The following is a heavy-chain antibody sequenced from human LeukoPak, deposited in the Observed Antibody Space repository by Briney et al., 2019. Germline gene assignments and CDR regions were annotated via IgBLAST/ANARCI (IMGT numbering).Heavy chain of an antibody. J-gene: IGHJ4*02. CDR3: ARDYSGYSVD. CDR2: ISGSGGNT. D-gene: IGHD5-12*01. CDR1: GFTFSSYA. Sequence: GGSLRLSCAASGFTFSSYAMSWVRQAPGKGLEWVSAISGSGGNTYYADSVKGRFTISRDNAKNALYLQMNGLRAEDSAVYYCARDYSGYSVDWGQGTLVTVSS. V-gene: IGHV3-23*01.